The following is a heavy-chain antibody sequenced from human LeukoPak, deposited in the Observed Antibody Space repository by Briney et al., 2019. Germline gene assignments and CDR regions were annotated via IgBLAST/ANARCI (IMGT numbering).Heavy chain of an antibody. CDR1: GFTFSSYW. Sequence: TGGSLRLSCAASGFTFSSYWMHWVRQAPGKGLVWVSRINSDGSSTSYADSVKGRFTISRDNAKNTLYLQMNSLRAEDTAVYYCARDGRPYYYDSSGYYTGYNWFDPWGQGTLFTVSS. CDR2: INSDGSST. J-gene: IGHJ5*02. D-gene: IGHD3-22*01. V-gene: IGHV3-74*01. CDR3: ARDGRPYYYDSSGYYTGYNWFDP.